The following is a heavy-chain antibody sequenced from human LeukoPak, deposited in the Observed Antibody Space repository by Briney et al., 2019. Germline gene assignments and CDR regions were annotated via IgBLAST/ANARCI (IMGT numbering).Heavy chain of an antibody. CDR3: ARTDGRGYSFDY. V-gene: IGHV3-11*01. D-gene: IGHD5-18*01. Sequence: PGGSLRLPCAASGFTFSDYYMSWIRQAPGKGLEWVSYISSSGSTIYYADSVKGRFTISRDNAKNSLYLQMNSLRAEDTAVYHCARTDGRGYSFDYWGQGTLVTVSS. CDR1: GFTFSDYY. J-gene: IGHJ4*02. CDR2: ISSSGSTI.